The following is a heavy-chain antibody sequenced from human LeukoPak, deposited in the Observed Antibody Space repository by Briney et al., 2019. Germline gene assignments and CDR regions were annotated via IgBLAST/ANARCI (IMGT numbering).Heavy chain of an antibody. J-gene: IGHJ4*02. D-gene: IGHD3-16*01. CDR3: ARDKQKGSMPNDVWDY. Sequence: GGSLRLSCAASGFTFSSYAMHWVRQAPGKGLEWVAVISYDGSNKYYADSVKGRFTISRDNSKNTLYLQMNSLRAEDTAVYYCARDKQKGSMPNDVWDYWGQGTLVTVSS. CDR1: GFTFSSYA. V-gene: IGHV3-30-3*01. CDR2: ISYDGSNK.